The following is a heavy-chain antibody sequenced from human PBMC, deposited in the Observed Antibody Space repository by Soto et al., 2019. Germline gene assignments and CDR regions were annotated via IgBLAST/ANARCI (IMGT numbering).Heavy chain of an antibody. CDR3: VASVDFWSGNFGITSYFDF. D-gene: IGHD3-3*01. V-gene: IGHV4-39*01. CDR1: GDSMAGGRYY. J-gene: IGHJ4*02. CDR2: FYYGGNT. Sequence: QLQLHESGPGLVRPSETLSLTCTVSGDSMAGGRYYWGWLRQTPGEGLEWIGSFYYGGNTYYNPSLKSRVTISVDTLENFPLRLTSVTAADTAVYYCVASVDFWSGNFGITSYFDFWGRGTLVTVSS.